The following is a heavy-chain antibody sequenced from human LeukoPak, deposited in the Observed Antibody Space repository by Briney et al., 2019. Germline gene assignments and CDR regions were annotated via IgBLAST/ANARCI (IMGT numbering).Heavy chain of an antibody. Sequence: TGGSLRLSCAASGFTFDDHGMNWVRHAPGKGLEWVSGINWNGGSTFYADSVKGRFTISRDNARNALYQQMNSLTAEDTALYHCARDRSYGSFDYWGQGTLVTVSS. D-gene: IGHD5-18*01. CDR1: GFTFDDHG. CDR2: INWNGGST. J-gene: IGHJ4*02. V-gene: IGHV3-20*01. CDR3: ARDRSYGSFDY.